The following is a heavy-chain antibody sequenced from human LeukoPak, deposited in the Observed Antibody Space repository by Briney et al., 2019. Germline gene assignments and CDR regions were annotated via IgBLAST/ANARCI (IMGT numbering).Heavy chain of an antibody. CDR1: GGSISSNSYY. V-gene: IGHV4-39*07. D-gene: IGHD4-17*01. J-gene: IGHJ3*02. CDR3: ARSAVTPGAFDI. Sequence: SETLSLTCTVSGGSISSNSYYWGWIRQPPGKGLEWIGSIYYSGSTYYNPSLKSRVIISVDTSKNQFSLKLSSVTAADTAVYYCARSAVTPGAFDIWGQGTMVTVSS. CDR2: IYYSGST.